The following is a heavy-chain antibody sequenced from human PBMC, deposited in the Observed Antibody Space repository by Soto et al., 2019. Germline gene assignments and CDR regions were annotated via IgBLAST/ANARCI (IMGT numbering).Heavy chain of an antibody. CDR2: INTSGNT. D-gene: IGHD1-7*01. V-gene: IGHV4-4*07. Sequence: SETLSLTCKVSGGSITSYRWSWIRQSAGKGLEWIGRINTSGNTHYNPSLKSRVTVSIDTSQNQFFLTVTSVTAADSAVYYCARESEDNWDYEDYWGQGTPVTVSS. CDR3: ARESEDNWDYEDY. CDR1: GGSITSYR. J-gene: IGHJ4*02.